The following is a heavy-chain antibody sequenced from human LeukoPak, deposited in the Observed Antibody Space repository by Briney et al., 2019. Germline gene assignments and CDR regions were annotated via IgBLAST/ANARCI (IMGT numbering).Heavy chain of an antibody. CDR2: INPNSGAT. D-gene: IGHD6-6*01. Sequence: ASVKVSCKASGYIFTDYHMHWVRQAPGQGLEWMGWINPNSGATSYAHKFQGRVTMTRDTSISTAYMELSRLRSDDTAVYYCASGPSDLGSSSQYWGQGTLVTVSS. J-gene: IGHJ4*02. V-gene: IGHV1-2*02. CDR1: GYIFTDYH. CDR3: ASGPSDLGSSSQY.